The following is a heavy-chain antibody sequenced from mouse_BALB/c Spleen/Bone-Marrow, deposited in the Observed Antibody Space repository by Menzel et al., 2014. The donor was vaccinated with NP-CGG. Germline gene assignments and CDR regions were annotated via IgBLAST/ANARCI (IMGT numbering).Heavy chain of an antibody. D-gene: IGHD2-4*01. CDR3: ARERDYDWFAY. CDR2: INNGGST. J-gene: IGHJ3*01. V-gene: IGHV5-6-5*01. CDR1: GFTFSSYA. Sequence: EVKLVESGGGLVKPGGSLKLSCAASGFTFSSYAMSWVRQTPEKRLEWVASINNGGSTYYPDSVKGRFTISRDNARNIPFLQMSSLRSEDTAMYYCARERDYDWFAYWGQGTLVTVSA.